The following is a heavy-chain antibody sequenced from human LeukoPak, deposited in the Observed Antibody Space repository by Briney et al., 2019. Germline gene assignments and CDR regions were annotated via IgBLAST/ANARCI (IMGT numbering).Heavy chain of an antibody. D-gene: IGHD3-22*01. CDR2: ISSSSSYI. J-gene: IGHJ3*02. CDR1: GFTFSSYS. CDR3: ARETLPYYYDSSGLSDAFDI. Sequence: GGSLRLSCAASGFTFSSYSMNWVRQAPGKGLEWVSSISSSSSYIYYADSVKGRFTISRDNSKNTLYLQMNSLRAEDTAVYYCARETLPYYYDSSGLSDAFDIWGQGTMVTVSS. V-gene: IGHV3-21*01.